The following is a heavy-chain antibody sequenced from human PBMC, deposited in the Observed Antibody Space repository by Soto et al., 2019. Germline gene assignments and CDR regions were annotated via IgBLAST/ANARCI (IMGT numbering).Heavy chain of an antibody. CDR2: IRFDGSNE. V-gene: IGHV3-33*01. J-gene: IGHJ4*02. CDR3: ARDGIGGTVFRGYLDY. CDR1: GGIFHGYG. D-gene: IGHD1-7*01. Sequence: GGSLRLSCAVPGGIFHGYGMHWVRQAPGKGLEWVAIIRFDGSNEEYADSVKGRFTISRDNSKNTLYLQMNTLGAEDTAVYYCARDGIGGTVFRGYLDYWGRGTVVTVYS.